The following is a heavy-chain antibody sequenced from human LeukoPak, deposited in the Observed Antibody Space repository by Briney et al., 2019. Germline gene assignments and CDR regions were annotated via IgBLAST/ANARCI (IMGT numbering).Heavy chain of an antibody. CDR2: IKPDGSEP. CDR1: GFTFSSYW. D-gene: IGHD3-9*01. V-gene: IGHV3-7*01. CDR3: ARDTLIGVLTGPRFDY. Sequence: PGASLRLSCAASGFTFSSYWMSSVRQAPGKGRGWVAIIKPDGSEPTYTDSVKGRFPIPRENPKNSLSLQLNSLRPVNTSVFNWARDTLIGVLTGPRFDYWGQGTLVTFSS. J-gene: IGHJ4*02.